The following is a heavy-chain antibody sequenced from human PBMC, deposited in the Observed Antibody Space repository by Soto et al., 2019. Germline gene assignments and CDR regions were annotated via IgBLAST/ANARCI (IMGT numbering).Heavy chain of an antibody. CDR1: GYTFTGDY. CDR2: INPDSGGT. CDR3: ARDSSPVPGSMDV. J-gene: IGHJ6*02. V-gene: IGHV1-2*04. Sequence: SVKVSCKASGYTFTGDYMHWVRQAPGQGLEWMGWINPDSGGTNYAQKFQGWVTMTRDTSNSTVSMEVRRLKSGDTAVYYCARDSSPVPGSMDVWGQGTTVTVSS. D-gene: IGHD1-1*01.